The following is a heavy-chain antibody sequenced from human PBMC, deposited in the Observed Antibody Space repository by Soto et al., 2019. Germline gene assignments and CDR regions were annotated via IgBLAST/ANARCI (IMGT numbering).Heavy chain of an antibody. CDR2: IYYSGTT. Sequence: QLQLQESGPGLVKPSETLSLTCTVSGGSISSSSYYWGWIRQPPGKGLEWIGNIYYSGTTYYNPSLKSRVTISVDTSRNQFSLKLKSVTAADTAVYYCARRSWRGVDFDFWGQGTLVTVSS. D-gene: IGHD3-10*01. CDR1: GGSISSSSYY. J-gene: IGHJ4*02. CDR3: ARRSWRGVDFDF. V-gene: IGHV4-39*01.